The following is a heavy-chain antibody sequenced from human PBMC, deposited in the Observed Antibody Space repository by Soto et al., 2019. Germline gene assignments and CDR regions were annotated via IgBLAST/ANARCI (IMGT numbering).Heavy chain of an antibody. V-gene: IGHV1-46*01. CDR3: ARDKKGYSYGYYYYYGMDV. J-gene: IGHJ6*02. CDR2: INPSGGST. Sequence: ASVKVSCKASGYTFTSYYMHWVRQAPGQGLEWMGIINPSGGSTSYAQKFQGRVTMTRDTSTSTVYMELSSLRSEDTAVYYCARDKKGYSYGYYYYYGMDVWGQGTTVTV. D-gene: IGHD5-18*01. CDR1: GYTFTSYY.